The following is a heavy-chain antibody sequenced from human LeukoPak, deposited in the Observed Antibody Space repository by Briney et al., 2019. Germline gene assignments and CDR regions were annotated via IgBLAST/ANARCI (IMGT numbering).Heavy chain of an antibody. V-gene: IGHV4-61*02. CDR2: NYTSGST. CDR1: GGSISSGSYY. D-gene: IGHD3-9*01. J-gene: IGHJ3*02. Sequence: SQTLSLTCTVSGGSISSGSYYWSWIRQPAGKGLEWIGRNYTSGSTNYNPSLKSRVLISVDPSKNQFSLKLSSVTAADTAVYYCARPTTIDAFDIWGQGTMVTVSS. CDR3: ARPTTIDAFDI.